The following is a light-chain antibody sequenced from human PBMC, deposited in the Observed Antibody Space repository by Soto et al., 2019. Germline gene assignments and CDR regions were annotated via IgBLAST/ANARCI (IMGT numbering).Light chain of an antibody. CDR2: AAS. V-gene: IGKV3-20*01. Sequence: EIVLTQSPGTLSLSPGEGGTLSCRASQSISSRYLAWYQQKPGQSPRLLIYAASSRATGIPDRFSGSGSGTEFSLTIRSLEPEDFAVYYCQLYGGSHVFSLVQGTKLEIK. J-gene: IGKJ2*01. CDR3: QLYGGSHVFS. CDR1: QSISSRY.